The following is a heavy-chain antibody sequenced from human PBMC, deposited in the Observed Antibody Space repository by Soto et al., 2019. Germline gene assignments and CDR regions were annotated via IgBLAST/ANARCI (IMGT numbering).Heavy chain of an antibody. CDR1: GFSLSTSGVG. CDR3: AHSRWPSGIVEAQNCFDP. CDR2: IYWDDDK. J-gene: IGHJ5*02. Sequence: QITLKESGPTLVKPTQTLTLTCTFSGFSLSTSGVGVGWIRQPPGKALEWLAVIYWDDDKRYSPSLKSRLTITKDTTKNQEVLTMTNMDPVDTATYYCAHSRWPSGIVEAQNCFDPWGQGTLVTVSS. V-gene: IGHV2-5*02. D-gene: IGHD6-19*01.